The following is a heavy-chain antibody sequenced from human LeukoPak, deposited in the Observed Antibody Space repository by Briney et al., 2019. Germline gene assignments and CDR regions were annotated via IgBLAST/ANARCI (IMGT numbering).Heavy chain of an antibody. J-gene: IGHJ3*02. CDR2: IGGNSKYI. CDR1: GFTFSTYN. V-gene: IGHV3-21*01. Sequence: GGSLRLSCAASGFTFSTYNMNWVRRAPGKGLEWVSSIGGNSKYIYYADSVKGRFTTSRDNAENSLYLQMNSLRAEDTAVYYCARGPDIVVIPIVDDAFDIWGQGTMVTVSS. CDR3: ARGPDIVVIPIVDDAFDI. D-gene: IGHD2-2*01.